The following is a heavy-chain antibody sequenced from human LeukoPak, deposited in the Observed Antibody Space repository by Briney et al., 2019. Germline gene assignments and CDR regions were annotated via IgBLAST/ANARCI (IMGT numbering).Heavy chain of an antibody. CDR2: LYYSGST. CDR3: ARQGYCSGGSCYKFFDY. V-gene: IGHV4-59*01. D-gene: IGHD2-15*01. J-gene: IGHJ4*02. CDR1: GGSISSYY. Sequence: KPSETLSLTCTVSGGSISSYYWSWIRQPPGKGLEWIGYLYYSGSTNYNPSLKSRVTISVDTSKNHFSLKLSSVTAADTAVYYCARQGYCSGGSCYKFFDYWGQGTLVTVSS.